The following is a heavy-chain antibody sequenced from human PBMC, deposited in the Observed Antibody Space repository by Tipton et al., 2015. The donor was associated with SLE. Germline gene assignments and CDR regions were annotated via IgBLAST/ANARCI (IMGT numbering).Heavy chain of an antibody. CDR1: GGSFSGYY. CDR3: ARDWCSSTSCYGYYYMDV. V-gene: IGHV4-34*01. D-gene: IGHD2-2*01. Sequence: TLSLTCAVYGGSFSGYYWGWIRQPPGKGLEWIGSIHYSGSTYDNPSFKSRVTISVDTSKNQFSLKLSSVTAADTAVYYCARDWCSSTSCYGYYYMDVWGKGTTVTVSS. CDR2: IHYSGST. J-gene: IGHJ6*03.